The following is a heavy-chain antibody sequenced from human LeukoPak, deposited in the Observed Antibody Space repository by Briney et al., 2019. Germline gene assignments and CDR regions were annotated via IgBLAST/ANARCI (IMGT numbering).Heavy chain of an antibody. J-gene: IGHJ4*02. CDR1: GFSFSIYA. Sequence: QAGGSLRLSCATSGFSFSIYAMSRVRQAPGKGLEWVSAILENGRTMYYADSVQGRFTISRDTSNNTLFMQMSNLRAEDTAVYYCAKRGAGSGGLDYWGQGTLVTVSS. D-gene: IGHD6-19*01. CDR2: ILENGRTM. CDR3: AKRGAGSGGLDY. V-gene: IGHV3-23*01.